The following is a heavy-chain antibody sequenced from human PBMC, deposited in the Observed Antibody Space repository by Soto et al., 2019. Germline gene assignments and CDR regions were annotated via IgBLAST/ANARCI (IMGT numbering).Heavy chain of an antibody. CDR3: ARGDATKIVVTTYYAMDL. CDR2: IIPVFGTA. D-gene: IGHD4-17*01. V-gene: IGHV1-69*12. CDR1: GGSLSNYG. J-gene: IGHJ6*02. Sequence: QVPLVQSGAEVKKPGSSVKVSCKASGGSLSNYGISWVRRAPGQGLEWMGGIIPVFGTANYAQKFQGRVTITADESTNIVYMDVTSLRSEDTAVYYCARGDATKIVVTTYYAMDLWGQGTTVTVSS.